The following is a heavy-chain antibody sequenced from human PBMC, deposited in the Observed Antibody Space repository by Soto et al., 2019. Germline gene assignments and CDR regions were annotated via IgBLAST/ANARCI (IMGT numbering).Heavy chain of an antibody. J-gene: IGHJ6*04. CDR1: GFTFSTYL. CDR3: ARWNSAMDV. V-gene: IGHV3-7*05. CDR2: IKADGSEK. Sequence: EVQLVESGGGLVQPGGSLRLSCAASGFTFSTYLMTWVRQGPGKGLEWVANIKADGSEKYYVDSVKGRFTISRDNAKKSLFLQMNSLRAEDTAVYYGARWNSAMDVGGKGTTVTVSS.